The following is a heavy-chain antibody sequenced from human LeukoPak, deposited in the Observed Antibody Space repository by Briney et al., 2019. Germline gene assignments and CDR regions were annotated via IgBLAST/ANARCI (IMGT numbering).Heavy chain of an antibody. Sequence: GGSLRLSCAASGFTFDDYAMHWVRQAPGKGLEWVSGISWNSGSIGYADSVKGRFTISRDNAKNSLYLQMNSLRAEDMALYYCAKSASNYYGSGAFDYWGQGTLVTVSS. J-gene: IGHJ4*02. CDR3: AKSASNYYGSGAFDY. V-gene: IGHV3-9*03. CDR1: GFTFDDYA. D-gene: IGHD3-10*01. CDR2: ISWNSGSI.